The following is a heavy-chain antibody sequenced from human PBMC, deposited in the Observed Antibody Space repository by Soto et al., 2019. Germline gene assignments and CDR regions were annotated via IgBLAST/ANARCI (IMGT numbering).Heavy chain of an antibody. Sequence: EVQLVESGGGLVQPGGSLRLSCAASGFTFDNYEMNWVRQAQGKGLEWLSYISSSGSVTYYADSVKGRFTISRDNAKYSLFLQMNSLRAEDTAVYYCAKEATNINNFDDWGQGTLVTVSS. CDR1: GFTFDNYE. V-gene: IGHV3-48*03. J-gene: IGHJ4*02. CDR3: AKEATNINNFDD. CDR2: ISSSGSVT. D-gene: IGHD1-26*01.